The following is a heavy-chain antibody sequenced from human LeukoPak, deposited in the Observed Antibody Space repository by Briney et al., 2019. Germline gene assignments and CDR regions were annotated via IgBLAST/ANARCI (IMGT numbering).Heavy chain of an antibody. CDR1: GGPISSGGYS. CDR2: IYHSGST. Sequence: SETLSLTCAVSGGPISSGGYSWSWIRQPPGKGLEWIGYIYHSGSTYYNPSLKSRVTISVDRSKNQFSLKLSSVTAADTAVYYCARVSRDCSSTSCYRPIDYWGQGTLVTVSS. J-gene: IGHJ4*02. D-gene: IGHD2-2*02. V-gene: IGHV4-30-2*01. CDR3: ARVSRDCSSTSCYRPIDY.